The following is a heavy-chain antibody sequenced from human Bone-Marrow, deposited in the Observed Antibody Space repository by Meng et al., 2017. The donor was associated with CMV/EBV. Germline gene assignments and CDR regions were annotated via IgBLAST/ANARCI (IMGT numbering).Heavy chain of an antibody. V-gene: IGHV3-11*06. J-gene: IGHJ4*02. D-gene: IGHD3-22*01. Sequence: GGSLRFSCAASGFTFSDYYMSWIRQAPGKGLEWVSSISSSSSYIYYADSVKGRFTISRDNAKNSLYLQMNSLRAEDTAVYYCAREWDYYDSSGPRTYYFDYWGQGTLVTVSS. CDR2: ISSSSSYI. CDR3: AREWDYYDSSGPRTYYFDY. CDR1: GFTFSDYY.